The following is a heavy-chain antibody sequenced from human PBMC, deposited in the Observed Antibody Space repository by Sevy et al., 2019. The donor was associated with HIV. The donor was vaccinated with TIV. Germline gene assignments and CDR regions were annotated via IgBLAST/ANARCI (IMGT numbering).Heavy chain of an antibody. Sequence: SETLSLTCAVYGGCLSGYYWSWISQPPGKGLEWIGEINHSGSTNYNPSLKSRVTISVDTSKNQFSLKLSSVTAADTAVYYCAREDDYGDYTLDYWGQGTLVTVSS. CDR1: GGCLSGYY. D-gene: IGHD4-17*01. V-gene: IGHV4-34*01. J-gene: IGHJ4*02. CDR2: INHSGST. CDR3: AREDDYGDYTLDY.